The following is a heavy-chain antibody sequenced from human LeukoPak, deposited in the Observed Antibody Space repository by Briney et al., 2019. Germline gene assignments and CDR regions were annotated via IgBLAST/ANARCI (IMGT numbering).Heavy chain of an antibody. J-gene: IGHJ6*04. CDR1: GGSFSGYY. Sequence: SETLSLTCAVYGGSFSGYYWSWIRQPPGKGLEWIGEINHSGSTNYNPSLKSRVTVSVDTSKNQFSLKLSSVTAADTAVYYCARGRRRRTYYGMDVWGKGTTVTVSS. D-gene: IGHD1-14*01. CDR3: ARGRRRRTYYGMDV. CDR2: INHSGST. V-gene: IGHV4-34*01.